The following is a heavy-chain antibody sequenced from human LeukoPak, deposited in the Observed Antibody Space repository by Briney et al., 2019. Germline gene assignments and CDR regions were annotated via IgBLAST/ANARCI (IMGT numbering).Heavy chain of an antibody. V-gene: IGHV5-51*01. D-gene: IGHD5-18*01. CDR1: GYTFTNYW. CDR2: IHPSDSDT. J-gene: IGHJ4*02. CDR3: ARLIPGYSLFDY. Sequence: GESLKISCKGSGYTFTNYWIGWVRQMPGKGLEWMGSIHPSDSDTKYSPSFQGQVTISADKSITTAYLQWSSLKASDSAMYYCARLIPGYSLFDYWGQGTLVTVSS.